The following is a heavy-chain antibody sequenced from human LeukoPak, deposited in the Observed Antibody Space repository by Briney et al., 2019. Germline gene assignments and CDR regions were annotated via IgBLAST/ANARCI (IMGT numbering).Heavy chain of an antibody. Sequence: PGGSLRLSCAASEFTFNRYWMSRVRQAPGKGLQWVANIKQDGSEAHYVDSVKGRFTISRDNAKNSLSLQMNSLNVDDTGVYFCTRDALFGSGRTHLDFWSQGTLVSVSS. CDR2: IKQDGSEA. D-gene: IGHD3-10*01. V-gene: IGHV3-7*04. CDR1: EFTFNRYW. CDR3: TRDALFGSGRTHLDF. J-gene: IGHJ4*02.